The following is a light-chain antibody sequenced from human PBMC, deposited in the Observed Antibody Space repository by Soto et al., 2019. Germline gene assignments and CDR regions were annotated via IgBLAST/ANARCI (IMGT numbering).Light chain of an antibody. V-gene: IGLV2-23*02. Sequence: QSALTQPASVSVSPGQSITISCTGTSSDVGSYNLVSWYQQHPGKAPKLMIYEVSKRPSGVSNRFSGSKSGNTASLTISGLQAEDEADYYCCSYAGSSPYVFGTGTKLTVL. CDR2: EVS. J-gene: IGLJ1*01. CDR3: CSYAGSSPYV. CDR1: SSDVGSYNL.